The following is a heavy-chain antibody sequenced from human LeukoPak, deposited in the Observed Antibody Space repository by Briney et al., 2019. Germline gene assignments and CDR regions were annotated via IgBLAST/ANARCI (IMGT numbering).Heavy chain of an antibody. CDR1: GFTFSSYA. J-gene: IGHJ4*02. V-gene: IGHV3-23*01. CDR2: IRDSVGST. Sequence: TGGSLTLSCAASGFTFSSYAMSWVRQAPGRGLEWVSAIRDSVGSTYYADSVKGRFTISRDNSKNTLYLQMNSQRAEDTAVYYCAKDLGYCSGGSCPPSHYWGQGTLVTVSS. CDR3: AKDLGYCSGGSCPPSHY. D-gene: IGHD2-15*01.